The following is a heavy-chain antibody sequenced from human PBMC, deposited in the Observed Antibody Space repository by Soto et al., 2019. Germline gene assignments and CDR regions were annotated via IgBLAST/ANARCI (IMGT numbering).Heavy chain of an antibody. CDR1: GFTFSSYW. CDR3: AREDVTMIVVVITTRGFDP. D-gene: IGHD3-22*01. V-gene: IGHV3-74*01. Sequence: GGSLRLSCAASGFTFSSYWMHWVRQAPGKGLVWVSRINSDGSSTSYADSVKGRLTISRDNAKNTLYLQMNSLRAEDTAVYYCAREDVTMIVVVITTRGFDPWGQGTLVTVSS. CDR2: INSDGSST. J-gene: IGHJ5*02.